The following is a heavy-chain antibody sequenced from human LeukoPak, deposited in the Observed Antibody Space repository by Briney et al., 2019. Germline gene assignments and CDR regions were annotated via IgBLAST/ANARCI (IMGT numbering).Heavy chain of an antibody. CDR1: GYSFTSYW. J-gene: IGHJ4*02. V-gene: IGHV5-10-1*01. CDR2: IDPSDSYT. D-gene: IGHD5-24*01. Sequence: GESLKISCKGSGYSFTSYWISWVRQMPGKGLEWMGRIDPSDSYTNYSPSFQGHVTISADKSISAAYLQWSSLKASDTAMYYCASLDGYTSDYWGQGTLVTVSS. CDR3: ASLDGYTSDY.